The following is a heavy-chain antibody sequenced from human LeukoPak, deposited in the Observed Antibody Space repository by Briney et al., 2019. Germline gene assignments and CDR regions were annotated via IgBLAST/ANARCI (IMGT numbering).Heavy chain of an antibody. J-gene: IGHJ4*02. CDR2: INWNGGST. V-gene: IGHV3-20*04. CDR1: GFTFSSDA. D-gene: IGHD4-17*01. CDR3: ARGFYGDYESVDY. Sequence: GSLRLSCAASGFTFSSDAMSWVRQAPGKGLEWVSGINWNGGSTGYADSVKGRFTISRDNAKNSLYLQMNSLRAEDTALYYCARGFYGDYESVDYWGQGTLVTVSS.